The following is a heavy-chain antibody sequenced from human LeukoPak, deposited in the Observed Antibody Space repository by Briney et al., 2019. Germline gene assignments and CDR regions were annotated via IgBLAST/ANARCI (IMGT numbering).Heavy chain of an antibody. D-gene: IGHD3-9*01. CDR3: AHRRRYYDILTGYSNADYNWFDP. Sequence: SGPTLVNPTQTLTLTSTFSGFSLSTSGVGVGWIRQPPGKALEWLALIYWDDDKHYSPSMKSRLTITKDTSKNQVVLTMTNMDPEDTATYYCAHRRRYYDILTGYSNADYNWFDPWGQGTLVTVSS. V-gene: IGHV2-5*02. J-gene: IGHJ5*02. CDR2: IYWDDDK. CDR1: GFSLSTSGVG.